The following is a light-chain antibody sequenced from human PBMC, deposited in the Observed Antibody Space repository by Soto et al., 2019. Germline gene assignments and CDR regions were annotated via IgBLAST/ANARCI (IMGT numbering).Light chain of an antibody. J-gene: IGKJ3*01. CDR3: QQGFNTPNT. CDR2: AAS. CDR1: QSINNC. V-gene: IGKV1-39*01. Sequence: DIQMNQSPSSLSASVGDRVTITCRASQSINNCLNWYQQKPGKAPKLLIYAASSLQSGVPSRFSGSGSGTHFTLTISSLQPEDFATYYCQQGFNTPNTFGPGTKVDIK.